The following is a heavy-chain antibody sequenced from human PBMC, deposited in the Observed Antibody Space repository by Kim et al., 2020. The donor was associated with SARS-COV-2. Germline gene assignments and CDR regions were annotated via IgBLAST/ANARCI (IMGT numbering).Heavy chain of an antibody. Sequence: SETLSLTCAVSGGSISSSNWWSWVRQPPGKGLEWIGEIYHSGSTNYNPSLKSRVTISVDKSKNQFSLKLSSVTAADTAVYYCARERRDGYSSSYPLAGFDPWGQGTLVTVSS. CDR2: IYHSGST. CDR3: ARERRDGYSSSYPLAGFDP. V-gene: IGHV4-4*02. D-gene: IGHD6-13*01. CDR1: GGSISSSNW. J-gene: IGHJ5*02.